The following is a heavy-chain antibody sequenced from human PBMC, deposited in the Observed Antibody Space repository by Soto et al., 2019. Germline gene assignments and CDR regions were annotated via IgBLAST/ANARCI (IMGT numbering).Heavy chain of an antibody. CDR3: ARHGAYYNILTGQYYYYGMDV. CDR1: GYSFTSYW. CDR2: IYPGDSDT. V-gene: IGHV5-51*01. J-gene: IGHJ6*02. D-gene: IGHD3-9*01. Sequence: GESLKISCKGSGYSFTSYWIGWVRQMPWKGLEWMGIIYPGDSDTRYSPSFQGQVTISADKSISTAYLQWSSLKASDTAMYYCARHGAYYNILTGQYYYYGMDVWGQGTTVTVSS.